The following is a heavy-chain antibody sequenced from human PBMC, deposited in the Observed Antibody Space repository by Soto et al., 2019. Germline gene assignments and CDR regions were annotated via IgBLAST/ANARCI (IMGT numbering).Heavy chain of an antibody. CDR2: IYYSGST. Sequence: SETLSLTCTVSGGSISSYYWSWIRQPPGKGLEWIGYIYYSGSTNYNPSLKSRVTISVDTSKNQFSLKLTSVTAADTAVYYCGSSTPNWGQGTLVTVSS. CDR1: GGSISSYY. CDR3: GSSTPN. V-gene: IGHV4-59*12. J-gene: IGHJ4*02.